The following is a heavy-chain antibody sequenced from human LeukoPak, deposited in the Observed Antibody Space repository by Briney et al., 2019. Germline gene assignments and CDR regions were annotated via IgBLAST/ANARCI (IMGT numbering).Heavy chain of an antibody. CDR1: GYTFTSYD. J-gene: IGHJ4*02. V-gene: IGHV1-69*05. CDR3: ARPAGGSGPYFDY. D-gene: IGHD6-19*01. Sequence: SVKVSCKASGYTFTSYDINWVRQATGQGLEWMGRIIPIFGTANYAQKFQGRVTITTDESTSTAYMELSSLRSEDTAVYYCARPAGGSGPYFDYWGQGTLVTVSS. CDR2: IIPIFGTA.